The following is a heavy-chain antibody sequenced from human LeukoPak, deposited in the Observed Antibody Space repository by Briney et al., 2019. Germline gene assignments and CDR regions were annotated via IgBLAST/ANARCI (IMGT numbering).Heavy chain of an antibody. CDR1: GFTFSHAW. CDR2: IKNKADGGTT. D-gene: IGHD3-3*01. V-gene: IGHV3-15*01. CDR3: ANYYYTEGYHYYFHY. Sequence: GESLRLSCAASGFTFSHAWMSWVRQAPGQGLEWIAHIKNKADGGTTDYAAPMKGRFTISRDDSKDTLYLRLNSLKIEDTAMYYCANYYYTEGYHYYFHYWGQGTLVTVSS. J-gene: IGHJ4*02.